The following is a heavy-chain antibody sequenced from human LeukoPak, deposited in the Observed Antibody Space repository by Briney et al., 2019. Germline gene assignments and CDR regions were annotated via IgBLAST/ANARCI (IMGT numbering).Heavy chain of an antibody. D-gene: IGHD3-22*01. V-gene: IGHV3-9*01. CDR3: ARVDYYDIYFDY. Sequence: GRSLRLSCAASGFTFDDYAMHWVRQAPGKGLEWVSGISWNSGSIGYADSVKGRFTISRDNAKNSLFLQMNSLRPEDTALYYCARVDYYDIYFDYWGQGTLVTVSS. J-gene: IGHJ4*02. CDR1: GFTFDDYA. CDR2: ISWNSGSI.